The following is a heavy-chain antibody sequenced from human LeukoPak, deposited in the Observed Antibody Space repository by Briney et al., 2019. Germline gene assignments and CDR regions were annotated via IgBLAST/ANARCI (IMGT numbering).Heavy chain of an antibody. J-gene: IGHJ3*02. CDR1: GFAFSSYW. D-gene: IGHD4-17*01. Sequence: PGGSLRLSCAASGFAFSSYWMSWVRQAPGKGLEWVANIKQDGSEKYYVDSVKGRFTISRDNAKNSLYLQMNSLRAEDTAVYYCASNHYGAQFRAFDIWGQGTMVTVSS. CDR2: IKQDGSEK. CDR3: ASNHYGAQFRAFDI. V-gene: IGHV3-7*01.